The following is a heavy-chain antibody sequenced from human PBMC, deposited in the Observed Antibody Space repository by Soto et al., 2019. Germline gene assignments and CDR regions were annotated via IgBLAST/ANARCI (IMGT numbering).Heavy chain of an antibody. CDR3: ARHGSGSYFDY. V-gene: IGHV3-74*01. D-gene: IGHD3-10*01. J-gene: IGHJ4*01. CDR2: INSDGRST. Sequence: EVQLVESGGGLVQPGGSLRLSCAASGFPFSNYWIHWVRQAPGKGLVWVSRINSDGRSTTYADSVKGRFTISRDNAKDRVYLQMNSLRAENTAVYYCARHGSGSYFDYWGHGTLVTVYS. CDR1: GFPFSNYW.